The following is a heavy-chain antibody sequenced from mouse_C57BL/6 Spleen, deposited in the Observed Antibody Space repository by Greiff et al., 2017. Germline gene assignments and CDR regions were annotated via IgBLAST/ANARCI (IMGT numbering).Heavy chain of an antibody. CDR1: GYTFTDYE. CDR2: IDPETGGT. V-gene: IGHV1-15*01. J-gene: IGHJ3*01. Sequence: QVHVKQSGAELVRPGASVTLSCKASGYTFTDYEMHWVKQTPVHGLEWIGAIDPETGGTAYNQKFKGKAILTADKSSSTAYMELRSLTSEDAAVYYCTRRSLLHWFAYWGQGTLVTVSA. CDR3: TRRSLLHWFAY. D-gene: IGHD1-2*01.